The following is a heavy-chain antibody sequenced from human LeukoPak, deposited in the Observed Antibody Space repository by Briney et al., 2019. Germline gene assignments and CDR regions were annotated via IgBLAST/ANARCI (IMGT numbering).Heavy chain of an antibody. J-gene: IGHJ4*02. CDR1: GFPFSSYW. CDR2: IIQDDSKK. CDR3: TRVGYIDEGIDY. Sequence: PGGSLRLSCVASGFPFSSYWMTWVRQAPGKGLEWVANIIQDDSKKSYVDSVKGRFTISRDNAKNSLYLQMNSLRAEDTAIYYCTRVGYIDEGIDYWGQGTLVTVSS. D-gene: IGHD5-24*01. V-gene: IGHV3-7*04.